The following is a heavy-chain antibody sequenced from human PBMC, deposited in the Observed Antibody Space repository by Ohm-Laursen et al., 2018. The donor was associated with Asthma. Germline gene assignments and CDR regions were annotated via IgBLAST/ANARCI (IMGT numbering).Heavy chain of an antibody. CDR2: IIPIFGTA. V-gene: IGHV1-69*13. J-gene: IGHJ4*02. D-gene: IGHD5-18*01. Sequence: SVSVSCKASGRTISSYAISWARQATRKGLWWIGGIIPIFGTANYAQKFQGRVTITADESTSTAYMELSSLRSEDTGVYYCARDGYSYGLDYWGQGTLVTVSS. CDR1: GRTISSYA. CDR3: ARDGYSYGLDY.